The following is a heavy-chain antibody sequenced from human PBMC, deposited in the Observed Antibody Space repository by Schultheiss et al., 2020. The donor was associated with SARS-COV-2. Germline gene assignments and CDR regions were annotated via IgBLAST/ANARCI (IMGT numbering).Heavy chain of an antibody. J-gene: IGHJ3*02. CDR2: ISSSSSTI. CDR1: GFTFSSYS. D-gene: IGHD3-3*01. V-gene: IGHV3-48*04. Sequence: GGSLRLSCAASGFTFSSYSMNWVRQAPGKGLEWVSYISSSSSTIYYADSVKGRFTISRDNAKNSLYLQMNSLRAEDTALYYCAKDKYDFWSGYYFTRKTGAFDIWGQGTMVPVSS. CDR3: AKDKYDFWSGYYFTRKTGAFDI.